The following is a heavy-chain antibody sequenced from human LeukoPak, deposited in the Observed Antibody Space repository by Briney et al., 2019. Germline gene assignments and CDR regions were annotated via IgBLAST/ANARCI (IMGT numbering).Heavy chain of an antibody. D-gene: IGHD3-10*01. V-gene: IGHV3-9*01. CDR3: AKEGVRGVYFDY. CDR1: GFTFDDYA. CDR2: ISWNSGSI. J-gene: IGHJ4*02. Sequence: PGRSLRLSCAASGFTFDDYAMLWVRQAPGKGLEWVSGISWNSGSIGYADSVKGRFTISRDNAKNSLYLQMNSLRAEDTALYYCAKEGVRGVYFDYWGRGTLVTVSS.